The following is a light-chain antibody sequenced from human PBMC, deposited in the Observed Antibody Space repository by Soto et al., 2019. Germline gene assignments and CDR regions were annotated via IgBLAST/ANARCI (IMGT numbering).Light chain of an antibody. V-gene: IGKV3-20*01. CDR2: GAS. CDR3: QQYNSWVT. J-gene: IGKJ4*01. Sequence: ETVLTQSPGTLSCSPGERATLFSRVSQSVSSRYLAWYQQKPGQAPSLLIYGASTRATGIPARFSGSGSGTDFTLTISSLQSEDSAVYYCQQYNSWVTFGGGTKVDIK. CDR1: QSVSSRY.